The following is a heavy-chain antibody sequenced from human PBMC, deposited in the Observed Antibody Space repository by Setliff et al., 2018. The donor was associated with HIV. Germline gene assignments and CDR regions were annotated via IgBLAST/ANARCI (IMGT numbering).Heavy chain of an antibody. CDR3: ARERDFYYDNSGYSFDY. CDR1: GGSIRSSSYY. D-gene: IGHD3-22*01. Sequence: SETLSLTCTVSGGSIRSSSYYWSWIRQPAGKGLEWIGHICTSGSTNYNPSLKSRATISVDTSKNQFSLNLRSVTAADTAVYYCARERDFYYDNSGYSFDYWGQGTLVTVSS. V-gene: IGHV4-61*09. CDR2: ICTSGST. J-gene: IGHJ4*02.